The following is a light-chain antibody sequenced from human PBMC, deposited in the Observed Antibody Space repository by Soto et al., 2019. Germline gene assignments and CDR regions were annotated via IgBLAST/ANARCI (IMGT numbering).Light chain of an antibody. CDR2: AAS. J-gene: IGKJ1*01. V-gene: IGKV1-9*01. CDR3: QQYNSYSWT. Sequence: DIQLTQAPSFLSASAGDTVTITCRASQDIRSYLAWYQQKAGRAPKLLIYAASTLQSEVPSRFSGSGSGTEFTLTISSLQPDDFATYYCQQYNSYSWTFGQGTKVDI. CDR1: QDIRSY.